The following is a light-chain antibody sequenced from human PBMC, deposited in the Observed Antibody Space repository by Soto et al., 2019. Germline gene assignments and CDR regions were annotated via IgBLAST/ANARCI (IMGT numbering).Light chain of an antibody. CDR1: QNIGIN. CDR2: EGS. CDR3: QQYNSWPRT. Sequence: EIVVTQSPATLSVSPGERATLSCRASQNIGINLAWYQQKPGQAPSLLIYEGSTRATGIPTRFSRSGSGTDFTLTISSLQSADFAVYHCQQYNSWPRTFGQGTKVEVK. V-gene: IGKV3-15*01. J-gene: IGKJ1*01.